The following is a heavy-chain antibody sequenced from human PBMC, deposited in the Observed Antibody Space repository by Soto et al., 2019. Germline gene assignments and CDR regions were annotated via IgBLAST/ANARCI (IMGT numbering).Heavy chain of an antibody. J-gene: IGHJ1*01. CDR3: ARDGSGEQWLTQLDV. Sequence: QVHLVQSGAEVREPGASVKVSCKASGYNFGAYGITWVRQAPGQGLEYMGWINAHSGNTNFAQKFKGRVTMTADTSTRTAYMEVRGLGSEDTALYYCARDGSGEQWLTQLDVWGQGALVTVSS. V-gene: IGHV1-18*01. CDR2: INAHSGNT. D-gene: IGHD6-19*01. CDR1: GYNFGAYG.